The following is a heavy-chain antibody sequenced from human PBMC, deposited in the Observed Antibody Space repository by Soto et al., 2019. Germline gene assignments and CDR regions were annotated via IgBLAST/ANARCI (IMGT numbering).Heavy chain of an antibody. CDR3: GKDPNGDYFGAFDF. CDR1: GLSLDSYA. J-gene: IGHJ3*01. D-gene: IGHD4-17*01. CDR2: ITANGAFT. Sequence: EVQFLESGGGVVRPGASLRLSCVASGLSLDSYAMTWVRQSPGKALEWVACITANGAFTSYTDSVRGRFTISRDNSKNTLYLQVDSLRADDTAVYYCGKDPNGDYFGAFDFWGQGTTIIVSS. V-gene: IGHV3-23*01.